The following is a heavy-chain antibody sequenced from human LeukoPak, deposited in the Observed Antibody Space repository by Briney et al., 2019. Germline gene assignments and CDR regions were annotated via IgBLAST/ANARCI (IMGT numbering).Heavy chain of an antibody. D-gene: IGHD2-15*01. CDR1: GFTFSSYS. CDR3: ARLCSGGSCYSGVDY. Sequence: GGSLRLSCAASGFTFSSYSMNWVRQAPGKGLEWVSSISSSSSYIYYADSVKGRFTISRDNAKNSLYLQMNSLRAEDTAVYYCARLCSGGSCYSGVDYWGQGTLVTVSS. J-gene: IGHJ4*02. V-gene: IGHV3-21*04. CDR2: ISSSSSYI.